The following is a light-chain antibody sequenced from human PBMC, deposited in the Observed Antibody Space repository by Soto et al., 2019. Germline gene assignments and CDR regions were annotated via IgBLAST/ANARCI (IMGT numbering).Light chain of an antibody. CDR2: SAS. Sequence: DIQLTQSPSFLSASVGDTVTITCRASQGMSTYLTWYQQKPGKVPKLLIRSASTLQSWVPPRFSGGGSGTEFTLTIITLQPDDSGIYYCQQLNGYHLAFGGGTNVEIK. CDR1: QGMSTY. V-gene: IGKV1-9*01. J-gene: IGKJ4*01. CDR3: QQLNGYHLA.